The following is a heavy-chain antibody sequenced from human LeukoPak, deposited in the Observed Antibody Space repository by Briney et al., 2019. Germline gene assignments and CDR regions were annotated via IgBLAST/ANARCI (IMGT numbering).Heavy chain of an antibody. CDR1: GYTFTSYY. J-gene: IGHJ3*02. Sequence: ASVKVSCKASGYTFTSYYIHLVRQAPGQGFEWMAIINPSDGSTTNSQKFQGRVTMTRDTSTSTVYMELSGLRSEDTALYYCARIRDGYNDAYDIWGQGTMVTVPS. CDR2: INPSDGST. D-gene: IGHD5-24*01. CDR3: ARIRDGYNDAYDI. V-gene: IGHV1-46*01.